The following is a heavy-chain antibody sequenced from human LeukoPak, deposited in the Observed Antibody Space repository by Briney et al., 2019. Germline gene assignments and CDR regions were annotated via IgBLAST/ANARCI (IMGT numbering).Heavy chain of an antibody. Sequence: SETLSLTCAVYGGSFSGYYWSWIRQPPGKGLEWIGEINHSGSTNYNPSLKSRVTISVDTSKNQFSLKLSSVTAADTAVYYCARELRYFDWLLWKPDYFDYWGQGTLVTASS. V-gene: IGHV4-34*01. J-gene: IGHJ4*02. CDR1: GGSFSGYY. D-gene: IGHD3-9*01. CDR2: INHSGST. CDR3: ARELRYFDWLLWKPDYFDY.